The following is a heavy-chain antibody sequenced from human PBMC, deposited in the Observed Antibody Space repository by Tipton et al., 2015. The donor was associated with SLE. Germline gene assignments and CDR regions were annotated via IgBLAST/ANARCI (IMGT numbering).Heavy chain of an antibody. V-gene: IGHV4-61*09. CDR1: GGSISSGSYY. J-gene: IGHJ6*02. CDR2: IYTSGST. CDR3: ARDLRFLEREASRGMDV. Sequence: TLSLTCTVSGGSISSGSYYWSWIRQPAGKGLEWIGHIYTSGSTNYNPPLKSRVTISVDTSKNQFSLKLSSVTAADTAVYYCARDLRFLEREASRGMDVWGQGTTVTVSS. D-gene: IGHD3-3*01.